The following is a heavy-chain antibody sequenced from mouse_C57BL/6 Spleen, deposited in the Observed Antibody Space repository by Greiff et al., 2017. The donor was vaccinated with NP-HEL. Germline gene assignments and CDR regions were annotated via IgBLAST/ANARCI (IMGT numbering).Heavy chain of an antibody. CDR2: IDPANGNT. Sequence: VQLKESGAELVKPGASVKLSCTASGFNIKDYYMHWVKQRTEQGLEWIGRIDPANGNTKYAPKFQGKATITADTSSNTAYLQLSSLTSEDTAIYYCASLRSSYDYFDYWGQGTTLTVSS. V-gene: IGHV14-3*01. CDR1: GFNIKDYY. CDR3: ASLRSSYDYFDY. D-gene: IGHD1-1*01. J-gene: IGHJ2*01.